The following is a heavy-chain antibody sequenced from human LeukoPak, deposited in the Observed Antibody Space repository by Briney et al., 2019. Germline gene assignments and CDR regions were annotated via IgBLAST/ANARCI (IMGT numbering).Heavy chain of an antibody. Sequence: ASVKVSCKASGYTFTSYGISWVRQAPGQGLEWMGWISAYNGNTNYAQKLQGRVTMTTDTSTSTAYMELRSLRSDDTAVYYCARDCGGDCYSGFDYWGQGSLVTVSS. V-gene: IGHV1-18*01. J-gene: IGHJ4*02. CDR2: ISAYNGNT. CDR1: GYTFTSYG. CDR3: ARDCGGDCYSGFDY. D-gene: IGHD2-21*02.